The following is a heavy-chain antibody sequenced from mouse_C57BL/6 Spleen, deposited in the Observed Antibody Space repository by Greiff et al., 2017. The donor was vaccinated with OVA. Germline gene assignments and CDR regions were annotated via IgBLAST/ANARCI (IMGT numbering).Heavy chain of an antibody. CDR1: GYTFTDYN. CDR3: ARSNSYFDY. V-gene: IGHV1-18*01. Sequence: DVKLQESGPELVKPGASVKIPCKASGYTFTDYNMDWVKQSHGKSLEWIGDINPNNGGTIYNQKFKGKATLTVDKSSSTAYMELRSLTSEDTAVYYCARSNSYFDYWGQGTTLTVSS. J-gene: IGHJ2*01. CDR2: INPNNGGT.